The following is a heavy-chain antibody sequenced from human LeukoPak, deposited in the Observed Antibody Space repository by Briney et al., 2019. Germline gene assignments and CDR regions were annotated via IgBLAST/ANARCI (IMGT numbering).Heavy chain of an antibody. Sequence: PSETLSLTCAVDGGSFSGYYWSWIRQPPGKGLEWIGEINHSGSTNYNPSLKSRVTIPVDTSKNQFSLKLSSVTAADTAVYYCARGGTYYDFWGGYYTTQAFDIRGQGTMVTVSS. CDR3: ARGGTYYDFWGGYYTTQAFDI. D-gene: IGHD3-3*01. CDR1: GGSFSGYY. CDR2: INHSGST. J-gene: IGHJ3*02. V-gene: IGHV4-34*01.